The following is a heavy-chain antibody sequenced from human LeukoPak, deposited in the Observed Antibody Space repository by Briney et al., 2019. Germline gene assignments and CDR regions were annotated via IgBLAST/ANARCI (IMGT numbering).Heavy chain of an antibody. V-gene: IGHV1-2*02. D-gene: IGHD5-18*01. CDR1: GYTFTGYY. J-gene: IGHJ6*03. CDR2: INPNSGGT. CDR3: ARVAGGDTAMFHYYYYMDV. Sequence: ASVKVSCTASGYTFTGYYMHWVRQAPGQGLEWMGWINPNSGGTNYAQKFQGRVTMTRDMSISTACMELSRLRSDDTAVYYCARVAGGDTAMFHYYYYMDVWGKGTTVTVSS.